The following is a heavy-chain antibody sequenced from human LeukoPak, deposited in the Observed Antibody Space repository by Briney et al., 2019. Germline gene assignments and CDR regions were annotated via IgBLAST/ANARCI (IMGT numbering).Heavy chain of an antibody. Sequence: SETLSLTCTVSGGSINSYYWSWIRQPPGKGLEWIGYIYYSGSTNYNPSLRSRVTISLEMSKHQFSLDLTSVTAADTAVYYCASNTGTVFDYWGQGALVTVSS. D-gene: IGHD7-27*01. CDR3: ASNTGTVFDY. V-gene: IGHV4-59*01. CDR2: IYYSGST. CDR1: GGSINSYY. J-gene: IGHJ4*02.